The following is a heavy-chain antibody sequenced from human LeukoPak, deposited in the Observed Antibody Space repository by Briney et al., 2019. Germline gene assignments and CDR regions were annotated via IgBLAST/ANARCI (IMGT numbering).Heavy chain of an antibody. CDR1: GFTFSSYS. J-gene: IGHJ4*02. D-gene: IGHD3-16*01. Sequence: GGSLRLSCAASGFTFSSYSMNWVRQAPGKGLEWVSSISSSSSYIYYAGSVKGRFTISRDNAKNSLYLQMNGLGAEDTAVYYCARELNGYGYYFFDYWGPGTLVTVSS. CDR2: ISSSSSYI. V-gene: IGHV3-21*01. CDR3: ARELNGYGYYFFDY.